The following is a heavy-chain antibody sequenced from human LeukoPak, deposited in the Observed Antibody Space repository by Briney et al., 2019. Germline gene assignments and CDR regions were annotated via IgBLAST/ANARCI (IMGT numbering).Heavy chain of an antibody. CDR3: ARKSVSLEKDGYNYYYYYYMDV. V-gene: IGHV3-66*01. CDR1: GFTVSSNY. CDR2: IYSGGST. Sequence: PGGSLRLSCAASGFTVSSNYMSWVRQAPGKGLEWVSVIYSGGSTYYADSVKGRFTISRDNSKNTLYLQMNSLRAEDTAVYYCARKSVSLEKDGYNYYYYYYMDVWGKGTTVTISS. D-gene: IGHD5-24*01. J-gene: IGHJ6*03.